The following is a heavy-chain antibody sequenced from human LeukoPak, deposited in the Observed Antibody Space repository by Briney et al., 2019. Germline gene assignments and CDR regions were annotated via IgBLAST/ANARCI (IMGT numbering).Heavy chain of an antibody. CDR1: GYTFTSYY. J-gene: IGHJ6*02. V-gene: IGHV1-2*04. CDR3: ARSGFGESYGMDV. D-gene: IGHD3-10*01. CDR2: INPNSGGT. Sequence: ASVKVSCKASGYTFTSYYMHWVRQAPGQGLEWMGWINPNSGGTNYAQKFQGWVTMTRDTSISTAYMELSRLRSDDTAVYYCARSGFGESYGMDVWGQGTTVTVSS.